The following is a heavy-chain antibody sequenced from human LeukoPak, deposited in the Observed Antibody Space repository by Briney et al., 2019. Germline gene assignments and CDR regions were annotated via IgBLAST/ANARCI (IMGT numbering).Heavy chain of an antibody. V-gene: IGHV1-2*02. D-gene: IGHD2-2*01. CDR2: INPNSGGT. CDR1: GYTFTGYY. CDR3: ARAYCSSTSCQTEHFDY. J-gene: IGHJ4*02. Sequence: ASVKVSCKASGYTFTGYYMHWVRQAPGQGLEWMGWINPNSGGTNYAQKFQGRVTMTRDTSISTAYMELSRLRSDDTAVYYCARAYCSSTSCQTEHFDYWGQGTLVTASS.